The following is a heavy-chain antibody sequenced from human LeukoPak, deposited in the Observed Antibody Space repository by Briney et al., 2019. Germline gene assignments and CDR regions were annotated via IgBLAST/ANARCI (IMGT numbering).Heavy chain of an antibody. J-gene: IGHJ4*02. V-gene: IGHV3-74*01. CDR1: GFTFSSYW. D-gene: IGHD6-19*01. Sequence: PGGSLRLSCAASGFTFSSYWMHWVRQAPGKGLVWVSRINTDGSSTSYADSVKGRFTISRDNAKNRLYVQMNSLRAEDTAVYYCARAEYSSGWFFDYWGQGAQVTVSS. CDR3: ARAEYSSGWFFDY. CDR2: INTDGSST.